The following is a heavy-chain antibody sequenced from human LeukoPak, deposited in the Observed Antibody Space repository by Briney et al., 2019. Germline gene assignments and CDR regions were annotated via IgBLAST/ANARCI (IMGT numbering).Heavy chain of an antibody. CDR3: ARGSYDFWSGYYYGY. Sequence: ASVKVSCKASGYTFTAYYMHWVRQAAGQGLEWMGWINPNSGVTNYAQKFQGRVTMTRDTSISTAYMDLSRLRSDDTAVYYCARGSYDFWSGYYYGYWGQGTLVTVSS. CDR2: INPNSGVT. CDR1: GYTFTAYY. V-gene: IGHV1-2*02. J-gene: IGHJ4*02. D-gene: IGHD3-3*01.